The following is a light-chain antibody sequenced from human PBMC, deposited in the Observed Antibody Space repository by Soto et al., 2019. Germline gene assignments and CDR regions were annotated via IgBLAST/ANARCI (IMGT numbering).Light chain of an antibody. Sequence: QLVLTQSPSASASLGASVKLTCTLSSGHSSFAIAWHQQQPEKGPRYLMKLNSDGSHSKGDGIPDRFSGSRSGAERYLTMSSLQSEDEADYYCQTWGTGIRVFGGGTKLTVL. J-gene: IGLJ2*01. CDR2: LNSDGSH. CDR3: QTWGTGIRV. V-gene: IGLV4-69*01. CDR1: SGHSSFA.